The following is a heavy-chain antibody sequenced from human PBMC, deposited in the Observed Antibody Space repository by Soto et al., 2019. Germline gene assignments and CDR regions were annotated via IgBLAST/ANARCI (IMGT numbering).Heavy chain of an antibody. D-gene: IGHD3-3*01. CDR3: ARITIFGVVDFDY. Sequence: SETLSLTCAVYGGSFSGYYWSWIRQPPGKGLEWIGEINHSGSTNYNPSLKSRVTISVDTSKNQFSLKLSSVAAADTAVYYCARITIFGVVDFDYWGQGTLVTVSS. CDR2: INHSGST. V-gene: IGHV4-34*01. J-gene: IGHJ4*02. CDR1: GGSFSGYY.